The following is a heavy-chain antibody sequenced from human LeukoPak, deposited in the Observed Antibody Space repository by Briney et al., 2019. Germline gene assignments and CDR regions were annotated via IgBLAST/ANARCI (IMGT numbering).Heavy chain of an antibody. CDR1: GGSISGSSYY. D-gene: IGHD6-13*01. Sequence: SETLSLTCTVSGGSISGSSYYWGWIRQPPGKGLEWIGSIYYSGSTYYNPSLKSRVTISVDTSKNQFSLKLSSVTAADTAVYYCARQNNRKQQLFEFDYWGQGTLVTVSS. CDR3: ARQNNRKQQLFEFDY. J-gene: IGHJ4*02. CDR2: IYYSGST. V-gene: IGHV4-39*01.